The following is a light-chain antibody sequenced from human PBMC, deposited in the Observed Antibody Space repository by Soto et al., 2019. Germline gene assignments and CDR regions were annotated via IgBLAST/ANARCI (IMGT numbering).Light chain of an antibody. CDR2: GAF. CDR1: QSISTSS. J-gene: IGKJ1*01. V-gene: IGKV3-20*01. Sequence: EIVLTQSPGTLSLSPGERATLNCRASQSISTSSLAWYRQKPGQAPRLLIYGAFNRATGIPARSSGSGSGTEFTLTISSLQSEDFAVYYCQQYDKWPPSTFGQGTKVDIK. CDR3: QQYDKWPPST.